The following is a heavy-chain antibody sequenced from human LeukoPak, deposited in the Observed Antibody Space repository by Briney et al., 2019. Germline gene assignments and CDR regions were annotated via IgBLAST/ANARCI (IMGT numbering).Heavy chain of an antibody. CDR3: ANELERPAPDY. CDR2: IIPILGIA. J-gene: IGHJ4*02. D-gene: IGHD1-1*01. V-gene: IGHV1-69*04. Sequence: SVRVSCKASGGTFSSYAISWVRQAPGQGLEWMGRIIPILGIANYAQKFQGRVTITADKSTSTAYMELSSLRSEDTAVYYCANELERPAPDYWGQGTLVTVSS. CDR1: GGTFSSYA.